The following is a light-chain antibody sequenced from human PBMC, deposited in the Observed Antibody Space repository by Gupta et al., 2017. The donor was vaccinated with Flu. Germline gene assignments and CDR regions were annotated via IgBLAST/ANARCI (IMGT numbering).Light chain of an antibody. CDR2: DVT. Sequence: SDLGGYNYGSWYQQHPGKSPKVMIYDVTKRPSGVPDRFSGSKSGNTASLTISGLQADDEADYYCCSYAGSYTWVFGGGTKVTVL. CDR1: SDLGGYNY. J-gene: IGLJ3*02. V-gene: IGLV2-11*01. CDR3: CSYAGSYTWV.